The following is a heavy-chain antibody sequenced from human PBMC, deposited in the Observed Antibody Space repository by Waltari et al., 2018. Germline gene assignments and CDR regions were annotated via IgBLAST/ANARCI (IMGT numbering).Heavy chain of an antibody. CDR1: GYSINSGYY. V-gene: IGHV4-38-2*01. CDR3: SALVFVAPERFDS. J-gene: IGHJ4*02. D-gene: IGHD1-1*01. CDR2: RYGTGST. Sequence: QVHLQESGPRLVQPSETVVVTCDVSGYSINSGYYWAWIRQSPGKGLEWLASRYGTGSTYATQPLGGRFYMSLDASNTPFSLRLPSVTAADTAVYFCSALVFVAPERFDSWGPGILVTVSA.